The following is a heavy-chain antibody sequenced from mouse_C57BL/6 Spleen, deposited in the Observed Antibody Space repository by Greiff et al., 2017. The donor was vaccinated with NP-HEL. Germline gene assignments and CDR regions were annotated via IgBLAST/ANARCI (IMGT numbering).Heavy chain of an antibody. CDR2: ISSGGSYT. D-gene: IGHD1-1*01. J-gene: IGHJ1*03. CDR3: ARLTTVVARYFDV. CDR1: GFTFSSYG. Sequence: EVKLVESGGDLVKPGGSLKLSCAASGFTFSSYGMSWVRQTPDKRLEWVATISSGGSYTYYPDSVKGRFTISRDNAKNTLYLQMSSLKSEDTARYYCARLTTVVARYFDVWGTGTTVTVSS. V-gene: IGHV5-6*02.